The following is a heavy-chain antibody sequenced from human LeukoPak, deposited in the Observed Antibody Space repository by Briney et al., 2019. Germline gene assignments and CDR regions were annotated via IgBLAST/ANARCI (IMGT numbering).Heavy chain of an antibody. V-gene: IGHV3-48*01. J-gene: IGHJ4*02. CDR2: ISSSSSAI. D-gene: IGHD2-21*02. CDR1: GFTFSSYS. CDR3: ARGVTYFDY. Sequence: PGGSLRLSCAASGFTFSSYSMNWVREAPGEGLEWVSYISSSSSAIYYADSVKGRFTISRDNAKNSLYLQMTSLRAADTAVYYCARGVTYFDYWGQGTLVTVSS.